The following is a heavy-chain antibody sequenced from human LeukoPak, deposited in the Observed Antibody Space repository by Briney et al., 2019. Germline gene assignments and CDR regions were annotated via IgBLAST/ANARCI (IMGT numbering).Heavy chain of an antibody. CDR2: ISAYNGNT. CDR3: ASGMVRGLAPIVLDF. V-gene: IGHV1-18*01. D-gene: IGHD3-10*01. J-gene: IGHJ4*02. CDR1: GGTFSSYA. Sequence: ASVKVSCKASGGTFSSYAISWVRQAPGQGLEWMGWISAYNGNTNYAQKLQGRVTMTTDTSTSTAYMELRSLRSDDTAVYYCASGMVRGLAPIVLDFWGQGTLVTVSS.